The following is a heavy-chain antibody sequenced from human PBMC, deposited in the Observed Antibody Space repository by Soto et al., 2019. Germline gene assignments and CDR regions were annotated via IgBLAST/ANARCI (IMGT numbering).Heavy chain of an antibody. V-gene: IGHV3-21*01. CDR1: GFTFSSYS. Sequence: GGSLRLSCAASGFTFSSYSMNWVRQAPGKGLEWVSSISSSSSYIYYADSVKGRFTISRDNAKNSLYLQMNSLRAEDTAVYYCAGPRGGYDSVFDYWGQGTLVTVSS. J-gene: IGHJ4*02. CDR2: ISSSSSYI. CDR3: AGPRGGYDSVFDY. D-gene: IGHD5-12*01.